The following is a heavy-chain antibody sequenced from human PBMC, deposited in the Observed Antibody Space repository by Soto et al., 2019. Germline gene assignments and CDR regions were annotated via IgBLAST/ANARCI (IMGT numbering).Heavy chain of an antibody. CDR3: ARGGIAAAAPPDY. CDR2: IYYRWST. J-gene: IGHJ4*02. D-gene: IGHD6-13*01. V-gene: IGHV4-31*01. Sequence: QVQLQESGPGLVKPSQTLSLTCTVSGGSISSGGYYWSWIRQHPGKGLEWIGYIYYRWSTYYNPSLKSTVTISVDTSTNHFSLKLSSVTAADTAVYYCARGGIAAAAPPDYWGQGTLVTVSS. CDR1: GGSISSGGYY.